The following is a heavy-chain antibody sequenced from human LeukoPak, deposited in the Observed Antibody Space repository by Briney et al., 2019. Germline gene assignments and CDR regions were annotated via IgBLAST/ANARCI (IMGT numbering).Heavy chain of an antibody. V-gene: IGHV3-30*02. CDR3: AKWGFRTPTGVEIRDSFYH. CDR2: VEHDGTK. CDR1: GFTFNTHG. J-gene: IGHJ1*01. D-gene: IGHD1-1*01. Sequence: GGSLRLSCATSGFTFNTHGMHWVRQAPGKGLEWVAFVEHDGTKKYLDSVKGRFTISRDNSESTLYLQMNALRPDDTALYYCAKWGFRTPTGVEIRDSFYHWGQGTLVSVSS.